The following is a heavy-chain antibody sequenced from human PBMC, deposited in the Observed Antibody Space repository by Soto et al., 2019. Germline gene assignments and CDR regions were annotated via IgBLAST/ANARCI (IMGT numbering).Heavy chain of an antibody. J-gene: IGHJ4*02. CDR3: AKDPRIGIAVAGVFDY. V-gene: IGHV3-23*01. Sequence: GGSLRLSCAASGFTFSSYVMRWVRQAPGKGLECVSVISDSGGSTYYADSVKGRFTISRDNSKNTLYLQMNSLRAEDTAVYYCAKDPRIGIAVAGVFDYWGQGTLVTVSS. CDR2: ISDSGGST. D-gene: IGHD6-19*01. CDR1: GFTFSSYV.